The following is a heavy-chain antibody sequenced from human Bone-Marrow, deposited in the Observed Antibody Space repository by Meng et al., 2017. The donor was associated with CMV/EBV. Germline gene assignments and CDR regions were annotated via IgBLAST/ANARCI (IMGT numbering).Heavy chain of an antibody. V-gene: IGHV1-2*02. CDR1: GYTLTDYY. CDR2: INPSDDT. CDR3: ARSSGWSRFDH. Sequence: QAHLVQSGPEGRKPGASGKVSCKASGYTLTDYYIHGVRQAPGQWLEWMGWINPSDDTNYAQNFQGRVTMTRDMSINTVYMELSRLTSDDTAVYYCARSSGWSRFDHWGQGTLVTVSS. J-gene: IGHJ4*02. D-gene: IGHD6-19*01.